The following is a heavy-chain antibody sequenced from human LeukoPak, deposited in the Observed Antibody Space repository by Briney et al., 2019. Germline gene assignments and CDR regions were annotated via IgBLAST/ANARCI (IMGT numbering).Heavy chain of an antibody. D-gene: IGHD2-2*01. Sequence: ASVKVSCKASGYTFSSYAMSWVRQAPGKGLEWVSAISGSGGSTYYADSVKGRFTISRDNSKNTLYLQMNSLKTEDTAVYYCTTSLGQLLWPDAFDIWGQGTMVTVSS. CDR1: GYTFSSYA. J-gene: IGHJ3*02. V-gene: IGHV3-23*01. CDR3: TTSLGQLLWPDAFDI. CDR2: ISGSGGST.